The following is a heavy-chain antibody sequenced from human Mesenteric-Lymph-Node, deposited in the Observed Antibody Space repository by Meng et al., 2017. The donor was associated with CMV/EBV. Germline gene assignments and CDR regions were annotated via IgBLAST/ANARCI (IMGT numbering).Heavy chain of an antibody. V-gene: IGHV3-7*01. CDR3: ARILGGLLAYYYYGMDV. J-gene: IGHJ6*02. Sequence: GGSLRLSCAASGFTFSSYWMSWVRQAPGKGLEWVANIKQDGSEKYYVDSVKGRFTISRDNAKNSLYLQMNSLRAEDTAVYYCARILGGLLAYYYYGMDVWGQGTTVTVSS. D-gene: IGHD2-15*01. CDR1: GFTFSSYW. CDR2: IKQDGSEK.